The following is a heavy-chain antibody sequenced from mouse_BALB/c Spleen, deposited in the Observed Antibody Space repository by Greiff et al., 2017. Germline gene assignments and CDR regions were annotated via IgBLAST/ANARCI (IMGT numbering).Heavy chain of an antibody. Sequence: EVKVVESGGGLVQPGGSMKLSCVASGFTFSNYWMNWVRQSPEKGLEWVAEIRLKSNNYATHYAESVKGRFTISRDDSKSSVYLQMNNLRAEDTGIYYCTRPLYWDSFFAYWGQGTLVTVSA. CDR1: GFTFSNYW. CDR2: IRLKSNNYAT. V-gene: IGHV6-6*02. D-gene: IGHD4-1*01. CDR3: TRPLYWDSFFAY. J-gene: IGHJ3*01.